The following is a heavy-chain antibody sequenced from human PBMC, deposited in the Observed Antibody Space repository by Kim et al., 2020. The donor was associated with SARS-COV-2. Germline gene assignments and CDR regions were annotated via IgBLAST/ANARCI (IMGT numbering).Heavy chain of an antibody. CDR3: ARDDYSNYGGLDV. Sequence: SETLSLTCTVSGGSISSSSYYWGWIRQPPGKGLEWIGSIYYSGSTYYNPSLKSRVTISVDTSKNQFSLKLSSVTAADTAVYYCARDDYSNYGGLDVWGQGTTVTVSS. CDR2: IYYSGST. CDR1: GGSISSSSYY. V-gene: IGHV4-39*07. J-gene: IGHJ6*02. D-gene: IGHD4-4*01.